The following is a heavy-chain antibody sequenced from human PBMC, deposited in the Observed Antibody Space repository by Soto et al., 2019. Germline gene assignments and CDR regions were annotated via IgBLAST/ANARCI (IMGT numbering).Heavy chain of an antibody. CDR2: IYYSGST. V-gene: IGHV4-59*08. CDR3: ARHRQDGGYDYGDYEYSRGGRNYYYMDV. CDR1: GGSISSYY. Sequence: PSETLSLSCTVSGGSISSYYWSWIRQPPGKGLEWIGYIYYSGSTNYNPSLKSRVTISVDTSKNQFSLKLSSVTAADTAVYYCARHRQDGGYDYGDYEYSRGGRNYYYMDVWGKGTTVTVSS. J-gene: IGHJ6*03. D-gene: IGHD4-17*01.